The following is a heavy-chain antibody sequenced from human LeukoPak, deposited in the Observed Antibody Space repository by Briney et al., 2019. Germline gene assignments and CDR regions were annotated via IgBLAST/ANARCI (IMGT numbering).Heavy chain of an antibody. D-gene: IGHD3-9*01. CDR1: GYTFTSYY. CDR2: INPSGGST. CDR3: ARDPATYDILTGYPPDY. Sequence: ASVKVSCMASGYTFTSYYMHWVRQAPGQGLEWMGIINPSGGSTSYAQKFQGRVTMTRDTSMSTVYMELSSLRSEDTAVYYCARDPATYDILTGYPPDYWGQGTLVTVSS. V-gene: IGHV1-46*01. J-gene: IGHJ4*02.